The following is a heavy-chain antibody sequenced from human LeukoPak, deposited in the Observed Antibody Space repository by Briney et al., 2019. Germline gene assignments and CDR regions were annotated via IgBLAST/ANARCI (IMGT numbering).Heavy chain of an antibody. V-gene: IGHV1-2*02. CDR3: ARGGVATIEFLPPDSYYYYYMDV. CDR1: GYTFTGYY. Sequence: ASVKVSCKASGYTFTGYYMHWVRQAPGQGLEWMGWINPNSGGTNYAQKFQGRVTMTRDTSISTAYMELSSLRSEDTAVYYCARGGVATIEFLPPDSYYYYYMDVWGKGTTVTISS. J-gene: IGHJ6*03. D-gene: IGHD5-12*01. CDR2: INPNSGGT.